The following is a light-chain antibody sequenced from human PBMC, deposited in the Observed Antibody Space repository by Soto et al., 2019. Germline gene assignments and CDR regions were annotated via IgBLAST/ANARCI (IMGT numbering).Light chain of an antibody. Sequence: EIVLTQSPATLSVSPGERVTLSCRASENVDINLAWYQQKPGQAPRLLIYGASTRATDMPGTFSGRGSGTEFTLTISSLQSEDFAVYYCQQYNNWPPITFGQGTRLEI. CDR1: ENVDIN. CDR3: QQYNNWPPIT. CDR2: GAS. J-gene: IGKJ5*01. V-gene: IGKV3-15*01.